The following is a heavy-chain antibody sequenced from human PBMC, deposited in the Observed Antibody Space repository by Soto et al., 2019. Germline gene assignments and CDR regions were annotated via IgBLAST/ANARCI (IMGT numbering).Heavy chain of an antibody. CDR2: INTYNGKT. CDR1: VYTFTTYG. D-gene: IGHD3-16*01. J-gene: IGHJ6*02. CDR3: ARGITFGGVLSGMDV. Sequence: QVQLVQSGAEVKKPGASVKVSCKASVYTFTTYGITWVRQAPGQGLEWMGWINTYNGKTNYAHKLQGQFTMTTDTSTSTAYMELRSLRSDDTAVYYCARGITFGGVLSGMDVWGQGTTVTVSS. V-gene: IGHV1-18*01.